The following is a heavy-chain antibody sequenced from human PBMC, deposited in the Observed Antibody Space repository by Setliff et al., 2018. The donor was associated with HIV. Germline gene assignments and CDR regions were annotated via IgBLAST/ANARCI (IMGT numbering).Heavy chain of an antibody. CDR2: IHYSGNT. CDR1: GGSISSGGYY. Sequence: SETLSLTCTVSGGSISSGGYYWSWIRQHPGKGLEWIGYIHYSGNTYNSPPLNSRISISVDMSKNKFSLKLSSLTAADTAVYYCARGGLGVVTSFDSWGPGTLVTVS. CDR3: ARGGLGVVTSFDS. D-gene: IGHD3-3*01. J-gene: IGHJ4*02. V-gene: IGHV4-31*03.